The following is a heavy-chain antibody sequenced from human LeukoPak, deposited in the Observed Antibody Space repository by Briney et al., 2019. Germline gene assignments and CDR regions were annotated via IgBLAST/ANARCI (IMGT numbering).Heavy chain of an antibody. J-gene: IGHJ4*02. V-gene: IGHV4-39*01. Sequence: PSETLSLTCTVSGGSISSSGYYWGWIRQPPGKGLEWIGSVYYSGNTYYNPSLKSRFTISIDTSKNQFSLKLSSVTAADTAVYYCARRYYDSSGYIDYWGQGTLVTVSS. D-gene: IGHD3-22*01. CDR3: ARRYYDSSGYIDY. CDR1: GGSISSSGYY. CDR2: VYYSGNT.